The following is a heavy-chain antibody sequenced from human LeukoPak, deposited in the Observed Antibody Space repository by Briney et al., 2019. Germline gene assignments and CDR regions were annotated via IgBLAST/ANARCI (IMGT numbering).Heavy chain of an antibody. J-gene: IGHJ2*01. CDR3: ARGSKGSSPYWYFDL. CDR1: GDSVSSSSAT. CDR2: TYYRSKWYD. V-gene: IGHV6-1*01. Sequence: SQTLSLTCAISGDSVSSSSATWNWIRQSRSRGLEWLGRTYYRSKWYDDYAVSVKSRITISPDTSKNHFSLQLNSVTPEDTAVYYCARGSKGSSPYWYFDLWGRGTLVTVSS. D-gene: IGHD6-13*01.